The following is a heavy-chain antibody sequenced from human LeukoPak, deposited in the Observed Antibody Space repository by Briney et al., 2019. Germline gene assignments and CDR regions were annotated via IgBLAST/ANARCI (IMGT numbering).Heavy chain of an antibody. CDR3: ARENYDYVWGSYRDNWFDP. D-gene: IGHD3-16*02. CDR2: ISAYNGNT. J-gene: IGHJ5*02. CDR1: GYTFTSYG. Sequence: ASVKVSCKASGYTFTSYGISWVRQAPGQGLEWMGWISAYNGNTNYAQKLQGRVTITTDTSTSTAYMELRSLRSDDTAVYYCARENYDYVWGSYRDNWFDPWGQGTLVTVSS. V-gene: IGHV1-18*01.